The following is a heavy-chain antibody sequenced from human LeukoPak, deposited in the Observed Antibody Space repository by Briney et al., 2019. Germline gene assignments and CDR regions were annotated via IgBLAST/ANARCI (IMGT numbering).Heavy chain of an antibody. D-gene: IGHD2-21*02. CDR2: ISDRSTYI. Sequence: GGSLRLSCAASGFTFTYYCMNWVRQAPGRGLEWVSSISDRSTYIYYADSVKGRFTISRDNAKNSLSLQMNSLRAEDTAVYYCARTRYCGDGFYPWDFHYWGQGTPVTVSS. V-gene: IGHV3-21*01. CDR3: ARTRYCGDGFYPWDFHY. J-gene: IGHJ4*02. CDR1: GFTFTYYC.